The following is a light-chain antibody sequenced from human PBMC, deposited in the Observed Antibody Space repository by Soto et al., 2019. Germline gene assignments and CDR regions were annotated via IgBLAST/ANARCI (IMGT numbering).Light chain of an antibody. J-gene: IGKJ5*01. Sequence: IVMTQSPATLSVSQGERATLSCWASQSVSSNLAWYQQKPGQAPRLLIYGASTRATGIPARFSGSGSGTEFTLIISSLQSEDFAVYYCQQYNNWPPKITFGQGTRLEI. CDR1: QSVSSN. V-gene: IGKV3-15*01. CDR3: QQYNNWPPKIT. CDR2: GAS.